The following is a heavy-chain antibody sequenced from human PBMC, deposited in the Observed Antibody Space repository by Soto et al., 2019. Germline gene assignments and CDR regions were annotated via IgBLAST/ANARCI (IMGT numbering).Heavy chain of an antibody. V-gene: IGHV3-23*01. D-gene: IGHD6-13*01. CDR2: ISGSGGST. Sequence: GGSLRLSCASSGFTFSSYAMSWVRQAPGKGLEWVSAISGSGGSTYYADSVKGRFTISRDNSKNTLYLQMNSLRAEDTAVYYCAKGGSSSWTSVYYYYGMDVWGQGTTVTVSS. CDR1: GFTFSSYA. CDR3: AKGGSSSWTSVYYYYGMDV. J-gene: IGHJ6*02.